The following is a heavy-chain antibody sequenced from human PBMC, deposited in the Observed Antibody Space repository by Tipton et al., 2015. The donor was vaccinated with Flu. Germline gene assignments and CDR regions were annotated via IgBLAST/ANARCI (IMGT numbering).Heavy chain of an antibody. CDR1: GGSISSYY. D-gene: IGHD3/OR15-3a*01. V-gene: IGHV4-59*12. CDR2: FYYSGST. Sequence: TLSLTCSVSGGSISSYYRGWVRQPPGKGLEWIGYFYYSGSTNYNPSLQSRVTISVDRSKNQFSVKLTSVTAADTAVYFCARDDFLVPSALRYWGQGILVTVSS. CDR3: ARDDFLVPSALRY. J-gene: IGHJ4*02.